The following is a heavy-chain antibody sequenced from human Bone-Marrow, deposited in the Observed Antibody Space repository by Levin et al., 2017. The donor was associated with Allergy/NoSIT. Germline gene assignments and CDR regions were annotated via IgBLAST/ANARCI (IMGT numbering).Heavy chain of an antibody. D-gene: IGHD3-10*01. CDR2: IFYSGTT. V-gene: IGHV4-31*03. J-gene: IGHJ3*01. CDR1: GGSISSGGYY. Sequence: SQTLSLTCSVSGGSISSGGYYWTWIRQHPEWGLPWLGYIFYSGTTYYSPSLKSRVSISVATSKNQFSLRLTSVTAADTGVYFCAREDRSGSFDVWGQGTVVTVSS. CDR3: AREDRSGSFDV.